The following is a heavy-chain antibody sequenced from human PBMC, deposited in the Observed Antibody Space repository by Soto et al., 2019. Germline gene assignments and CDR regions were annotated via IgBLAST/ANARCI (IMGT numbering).Heavy chain of an antibody. CDR1: GFTFSSYA. CDR3: AKLPDYDILTGYYNPDFDY. V-gene: IGHV3-23*01. D-gene: IGHD3-9*01. J-gene: IGHJ4*02. CDR2: ISGSGGST. Sequence: GGSLRLSCAASGFTFSSYAMSWVRQAPGKGLEWVSAISGSGGSTYYADSVKGRFTISRDNSKNTLYLQMNSLRAEDTAVYYCAKLPDYDILTGYYNPDFDYWGQGTLVTVSS.